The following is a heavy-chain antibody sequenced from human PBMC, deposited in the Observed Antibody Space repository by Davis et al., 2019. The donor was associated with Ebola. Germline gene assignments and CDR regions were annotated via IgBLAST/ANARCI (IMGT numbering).Heavy chain of an antibody. CDR1: GGSISSSNW. V-gene: IGHV4-4*02. Sequence: SETLSLTCAVSGGSISSSNWWSWVRQPPGKGLEWIGEIYHSESTNYNPSLKSRVTISVDKSKNQFSLKLSSVTAADTAVYYCARDDYGDYHYGMDVWGQGTTVTVSS. D-gene: IGHD4-17*01. CDR3: ARDDYGDYHYGMDV. J-gene: IGHJ6*02. CDR2: IYHSEST.